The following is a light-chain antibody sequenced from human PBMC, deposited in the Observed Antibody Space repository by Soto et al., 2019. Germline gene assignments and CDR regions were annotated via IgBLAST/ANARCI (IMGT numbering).Light chain of an antibody. CDR3: PQYGSSRGT. J-gene: IGKJ1*01. CDR1: QSVSSSY. Sequence: EIVLTQSPGTLSLSPGERATLSCRASQSVSSSYLAWYQQKPGQAPRLLIYGASSRATGIPDRFSGSGSGTDFTLTISRLEPEDFAVYYCPQYGSSRGTVGQGTKVEIK. CDR2: GAS. V-gene: IGKV3-20*01.